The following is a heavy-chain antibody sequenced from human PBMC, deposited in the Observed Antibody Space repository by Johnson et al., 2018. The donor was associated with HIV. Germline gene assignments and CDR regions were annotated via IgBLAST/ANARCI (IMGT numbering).Heavy chain of an antibody. CDR3: ARTRQGAFDI. CDR1: GFTFSSYG. V-gene: IGHV3-30*03. J-gene: IGHJ3*02. Sequence: QMQLVESGGGVVQPGGSQRLSCAASGFTFSSYGMLWVRQAPGKGLEWVALISYDGSNKYYADSVKGRFTISRDNSENTLYLQMNSLRPQDTAVYYCARTRQGAFDIWGQGTMVTVSS. CDR2: ISYDGSNK.